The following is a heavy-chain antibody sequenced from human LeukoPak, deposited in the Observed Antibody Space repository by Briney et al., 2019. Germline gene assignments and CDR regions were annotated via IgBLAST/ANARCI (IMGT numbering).Heavy chain of an antibody. CDR2: INSSSSTI. J-gene: IGHJ6*03. CDR1: GFTFSSYS. CDR3: ARGHVLRFLEWPYMDV. D-gene: IGHD3-3*01. Sequence: GGSLRLSCAASGFTFSSYSMNWVRQAPGKGLEWVSYINSSSSTIYYADSVKGRFTISRDNAKNSLYLQMNSLRAEDTAVYYCARGHVLRFLEWPYMDVWGKGTTVTVSS. V-gene: IGHV3-48*04.